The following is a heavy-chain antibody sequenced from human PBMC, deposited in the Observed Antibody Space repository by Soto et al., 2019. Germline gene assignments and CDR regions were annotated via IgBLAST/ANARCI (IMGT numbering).Heavy chain of an antibody. J-gene: IGHJ6*02. V-gene: IGHV3-11*06. CDR3: ARDRRELRTGLYNALDV. D-gene: IGHD1-26*01. CDR2: ISSSSSYT. CDR1: GFTFSDYY. Sequence: AGSLRLSCAASGFTFSDYYMSWIRQAPGKGLEWVSYISSSSSYTNYADSVKGRFTISRDNAKNSLYLQMNSLRAEDTAVYYCARDRRELRTGLYNALDVWGQGTTGTVSS.